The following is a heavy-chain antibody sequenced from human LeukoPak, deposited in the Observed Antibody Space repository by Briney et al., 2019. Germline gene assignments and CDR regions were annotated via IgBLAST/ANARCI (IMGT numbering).Heavy chain of an antibody. Sequence: ASVKVSCKASEYTFTGYYMHWVRQAPGQGLEWMGWTNPNSGGTNYAQKFQGRVTMTRDTSISTAYMELSRLRSDDTAVYYCARAPYSSSSIQWGLYDYYYYYMDVWGKGTTVTVSS. V-gene: IGHV1-2*02. CDR1: EYTFTGYY. CDR3: ARAPYSSSSIQWGLYDYYYYYMDV. J-gene: IGHJ6*03. CDR2: TNPNSGGT. D-gene: IGHD6-6*01.